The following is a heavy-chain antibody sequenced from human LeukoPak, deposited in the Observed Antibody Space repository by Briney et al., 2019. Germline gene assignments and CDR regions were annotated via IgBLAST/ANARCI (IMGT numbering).Heavy chain of an antibody. Sequence: ASVKVSCKASGGTFSSYAISWVRQATGQGLEWMGWMNPNSGNTGYAQKFQGRVTMTRNTSISTAYMELSSLRSEDTAVYYCARGDDYGDFWGQGTLVTVSS. CDR3: ARGDDYGDF. CDR1: GGTFSSYA. J-gene: IGHJ4*02. CDR2: MNPNSGNT. V-gene: IGHV1-8*02.